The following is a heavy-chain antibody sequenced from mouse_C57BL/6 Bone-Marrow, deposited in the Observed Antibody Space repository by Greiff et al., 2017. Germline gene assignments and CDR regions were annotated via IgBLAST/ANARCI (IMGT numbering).Heavy chain of an antibody. CDR1: GFSLTSYG. CDR3: SRNPSGWDDYDVWYYAMDY. Sequence: VKLVESGPGLVQPSQSLSITCTVSGFSLTSYGVHWVRQSPGQGLEWLGVIWSGGSTDYNAAFISRLSISKDNSKSHVFFKMNSLQADDTAIYYCSRNPSGWDDYDVWYYAMDYWGQGTSVTVSS. J-gene: IGHJ4*01. V-gene: IGHV2-2*01. D-gene: IGHD2-4*01. CDR2: IWSGGST.